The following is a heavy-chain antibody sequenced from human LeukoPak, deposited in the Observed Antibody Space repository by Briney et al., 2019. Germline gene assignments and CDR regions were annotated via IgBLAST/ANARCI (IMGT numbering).Heavy chain of an antibody. CDR2: ISAYNGNK. CDR3: ARVQRGYSGSYYHFDY. CDR1: GYTCTSYG. J-gene: IGHJ4*02. D-gene: IGHD1-26*01. V-gene: IGHV1-18*01. Sequence: ASVRVSCKPSGYTCTSYGISWVRPAPGQGLEWMGWISAYNGNKNYAQKLQGRVTMTTDTSMSTAYMELRSLRSDDTAVYYCARVQRGYSGSYYHFDYWGQGTLVTVSS.